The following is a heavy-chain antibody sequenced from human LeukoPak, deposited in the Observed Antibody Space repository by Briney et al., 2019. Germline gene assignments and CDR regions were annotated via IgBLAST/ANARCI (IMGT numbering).Heavy chain of an antibody. V-gene: IGHV1-69*04. CDR3: ARVLY. J-gene: IGHJ4*02. CDR2: IIPSIGSV. CDR1: GGSFSSYA. Sequence: SVKVSCKASGGSFSSYAISWVRQAPGQGLEWMGRIIPSIGSVNYAQKFQGRVTITADKSTSTAYMELSSLTSEDTAVYYCARVLYWGQGTLVTVPS.